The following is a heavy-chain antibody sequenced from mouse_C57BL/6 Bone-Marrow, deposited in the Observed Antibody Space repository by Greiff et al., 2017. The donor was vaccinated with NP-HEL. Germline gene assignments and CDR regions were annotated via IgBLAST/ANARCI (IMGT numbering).Heavy chain of an antibody. CDR3: ARGNYDYGWCAY. Sequence: QVQLQQPGAELVKPGASVKMSCKASGYTFTSYWITWVKQRPGQGLEWIGDIYPGSGSTNYNEKFTSKATLTVDTSSSTAYMQLSSLTSEDSAVYYCARGNYDYGWCAYWGQGTLVTVSA. CDR1: GYTFTSYW. J-gene: IGHJ3*01. D-gene: IGHD2-4*01. V-gene: IGHV1-55*01. CDR2: IYPGSGST.